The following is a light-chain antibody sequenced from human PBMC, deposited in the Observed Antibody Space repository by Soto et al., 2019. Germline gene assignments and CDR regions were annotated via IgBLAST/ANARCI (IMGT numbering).Light chain of an antibody. CDR3: QQSYITPL. CDR2: AAS. V-gene: IGKV1-39*01. CDR1: QSVSTY. J-gene: IGKJ3*01. Sequence: DIQMTKSPCSLSASVGDRVTITCRASQSVSTYLNWYQQKPGKAPKLLIYAASSLQSGVPSRFSGSGSGTDFTLTISSLQPEDFATYYCQQSYITPLFGPGTKVDIK.